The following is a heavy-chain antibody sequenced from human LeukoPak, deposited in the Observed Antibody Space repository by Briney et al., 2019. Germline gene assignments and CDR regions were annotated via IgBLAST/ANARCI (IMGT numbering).Heavy chain of an antibody. CDR3: TSRIDSLDY. CDR1: GFTYSGSA. V-gene: IGHV3-73*01. CDR2: IRSKANSYAT. J-gene: IGHJ4*02. Sequence: GGSLRLSCAACGFTYSGSAMHGVREAWGKGVEGVGRIRSKANSYATAYAASVKGTFTISRDDSKNTAYLQMNSLKTEDTAVYYCTSRIDSLDYWGQGTLVTVSS. D-gene: IGHD3-9*01.